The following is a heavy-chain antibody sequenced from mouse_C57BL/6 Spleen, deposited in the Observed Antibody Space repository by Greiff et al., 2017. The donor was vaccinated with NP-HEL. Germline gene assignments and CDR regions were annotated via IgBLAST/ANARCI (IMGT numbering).Heavy chain of an antibody. CDR3: ASPRDWYFVV. Sequence: VQLQQSGPELVKPGASVKISCKASGYAFSSSWMNWVKQRPGKGLEWIGRIYPGDGDTTYNGKFKGKATLTADKSSSTAYMQLSSLTSGDSAVYFCASPRDWYFVVWDTRTTIPVSS. CDR2: IYPGDGDT. J-gene: IGHJ1*03. CDR1: GYAFSSSW. D-gene: IGHD3-3*01. V-gene: IGHV1-82*01.